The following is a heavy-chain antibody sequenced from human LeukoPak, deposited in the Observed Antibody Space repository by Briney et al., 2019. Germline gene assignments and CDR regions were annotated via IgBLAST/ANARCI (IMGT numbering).Heavy chain of an antibody. CDR3: ANAPGGDYTDY. CDR1: GFTFSRYD. V-gene: IGHV3-23*01. CDR2: ISGIGGST. D-gene: IGHD4-17*01. Sequence: GGSLRLPRAASGFTFSRYDMSWLRQAPGKALEWVSGISGIGGSTYYADSVKGRFPISRDNSKNTLYLQMTSLRAEDTAVYYCANAPGGDYTDYWGQGTLVTVSS. J-gene: IGHJ4*02.